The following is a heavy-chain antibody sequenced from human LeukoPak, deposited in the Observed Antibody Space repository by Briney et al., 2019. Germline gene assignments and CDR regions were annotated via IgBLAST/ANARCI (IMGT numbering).Heavy chain of an antibody. J-gene: IGHJ4*02. CDR1: GFPFNAYW. CDR2: IRQDGDTK. D-gene: IGHD3-10*01. CDR3: ARDEPMGSY. V-gene: IGHV3-7*01. Sequence: PGGSLRLSCAASGFPFNAYWMTWVRQAPGKGLEWVANIRQDGDTKYYVDSVKGRFTISRDNAMNSLYLEMNSLRAEDTAVYYCARDEPMGSYWGQGTLVTVSS.